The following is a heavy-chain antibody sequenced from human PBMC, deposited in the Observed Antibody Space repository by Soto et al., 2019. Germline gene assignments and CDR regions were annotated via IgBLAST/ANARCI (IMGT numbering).Heavy chain of an antibody. V-gene: IGHV1-69*13. D-gene: IGHD6-13*01. CDR1: GGTFSSYA. Sequence: ASVKVSCKASGGTFSSYAISWVRQAPGQGLEWMGGIIPIFGTANYAQKFQGRVTITADESTSTAYMELSSLRSEDTAVYYCAKFYSSSPGYSSSWYEDYYYYGMDVWGQGTTVTVSS. CDR2: IIPIFGTA. CDR3: AKFYSSSPGYSSSWYEDYYYYGMDV. J-gene: IGHJ6*02.